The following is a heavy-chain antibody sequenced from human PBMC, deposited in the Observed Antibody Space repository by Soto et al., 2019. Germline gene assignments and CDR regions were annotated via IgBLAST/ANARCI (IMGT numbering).Heavy chain of an antibody. D-gene: IGHD3-22*01. CDR2: ISGSTIYI. CDR1: GFTDSSHS. Sequence: EVQLVESGGGLIKPGGSLRLSCAASGFTDSSHSMNWVRHAPGKGLDRVSSISGSTIYIDYADSVRGRFTISRDNAKNSLYLQMNSLRAEDTAVYYCPRGPFDSSGYYYDSWGQGTLVTVSS. V-gene: IGHV3-21*01. J-gene: IGHJ4*02. CDR3: PRGPFDSSGYYYDS.